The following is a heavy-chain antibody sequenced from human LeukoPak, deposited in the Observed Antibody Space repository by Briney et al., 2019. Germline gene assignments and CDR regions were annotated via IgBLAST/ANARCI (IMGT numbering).Heavy chain of an antibody. V-gene: IGHV3-21*01. Sequence: GGSLRLSCAASGFTFSPYTMNWVRQAPGKGLEWVSSISSSSSFIYYADSVKGRITISRDNAKNSLYLQMHSLRAEDTAVYYCARVGSSGWYDYWGQGTLVTVSS. J-gene: IGHJ4*02. D-gene: IGHD6-19*01. CDR1: GFTFSPYT. CDR3: ARVGSSGWYDY. CDR2: ISSSSSFI.